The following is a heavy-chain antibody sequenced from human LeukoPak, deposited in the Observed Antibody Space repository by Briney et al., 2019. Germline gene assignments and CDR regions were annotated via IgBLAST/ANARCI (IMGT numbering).Heavy chain of an antibody. Sequence: SETLSLTCAVYGGSFSGYYWSWIRQPPGKGLEWIGEINHSGSTNYNPSLKSRVTISVDTSKNQFSLKLSSVTAADTAVYYCARSRYYYDSSGYAFDPWGQGTLVTVSS. CDR1: GGSFSGYY. J-gene: IGHJ5*02. CDR3: ARSRYYYDSSGYAFDP. V-gene: IGHV4-34*01. CDR2: INHSGST. D-gene: IGHD3-22*01.